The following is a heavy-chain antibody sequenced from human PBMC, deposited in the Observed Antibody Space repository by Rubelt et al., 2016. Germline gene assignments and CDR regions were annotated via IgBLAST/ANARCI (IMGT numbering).Heavy chain of an antibody. CDR1: GGSFSGYY. Sequence: QVQLQQWGAGLLKPSETLSLTCAVYGGSFSGYYWSWIRQPPGKGLEWIGEINHSGSTNYNPSLKSRVTRSVDKSKTQLSLKLSSVTAADTAVYYCARGRMGFHYYYYGMDVWGQGTTVTVSS. CDR2: INHSGST. J-gene: IGHJ6*02. CDR3: ARGRMGFHYYYYGMDV. V-gene: IGHV4-34*01. D-gene: IGHD1-26*01.